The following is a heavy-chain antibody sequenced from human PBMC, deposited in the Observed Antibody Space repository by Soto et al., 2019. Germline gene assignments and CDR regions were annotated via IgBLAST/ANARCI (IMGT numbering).Heavy chain of an antibody. D-gene: IGHD3-10*01. Sequence: GGSLRLSCAASGFTFSDYYMSWIRQAPGKGLEWVSYISSSGSTIYYADSVKGRFTISRDNAKNSLYLQMNSLRAEDTAVYYCVPRGLMSRYCYHHKLVWCTGPPATVSS. J-gene: IGHJ6*03. CDR3: VPRGLMSRYCYHHKLV. CDR1: GFTFSDYY. CDR2: ISSSGSTI. V-gene: IGHV3-11*01.